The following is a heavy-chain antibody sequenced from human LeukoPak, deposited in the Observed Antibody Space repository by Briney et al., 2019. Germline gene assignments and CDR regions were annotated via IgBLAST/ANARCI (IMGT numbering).Heavy chain of an antibody. CDR2: LYTGGGT. D-gene: IGHD2-21*01. Sequence: GGSLRLSCAASGFSVSTTYMSWVRQTPEKGLQWVSVLYTGGGTDHADSVKGRFTISRDNAKNSLYLLMKSLRAEDTAVYYCANSARYYYYMDVWGKGTTVTVSS. J-gene: IGHJ6*03. V-gene: IGHV3-53*01. CDR1: GFSVSTTY. CDR3: ANSARYYYYMDV.